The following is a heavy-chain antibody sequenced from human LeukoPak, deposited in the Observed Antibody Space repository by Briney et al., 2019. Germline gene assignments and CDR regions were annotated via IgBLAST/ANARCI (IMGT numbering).Heavy chain of an antibody. V-gene: IGHV4-34*01. Sequence: SETLSLTCAVYGGSFSGYYWSWIRQPPGKGLEWIGEINHSGSTNYNPSLKSRVTISVDTSKNQFSLKLSSVTAADTAVYYCARAGLYSYGTGYFDYWGRGTLVTVSS. CDR3: ARAGLYSYGTGYFDY. CDR1: GGSFSGYY. CDR2: INHSGST. D-gene: IGHD5-18*01. J-gene: IGHJ4*02.